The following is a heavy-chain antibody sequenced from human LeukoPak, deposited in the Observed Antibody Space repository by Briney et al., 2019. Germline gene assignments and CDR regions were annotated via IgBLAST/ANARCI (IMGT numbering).Heavy chain of an antibody. Sequence: GGSLRLSCAASGFIFDDYTMHWVRQAPGKNLEWVSLITWDGSSTDYSDSVKGRFTISRDNNKNSLFLQMNGLRTEDSAFYYCAAGSTSSYYHFDYWGRGTLVTVSS. J-gene: IGHJ4*02. CDR2: ITWDGSST. CDR3: AAGSTSSYYHFDY. V-gene: IGHV3-43*01. D-gene: IGHD1-26*01. CDR1: GFIFDDYT.